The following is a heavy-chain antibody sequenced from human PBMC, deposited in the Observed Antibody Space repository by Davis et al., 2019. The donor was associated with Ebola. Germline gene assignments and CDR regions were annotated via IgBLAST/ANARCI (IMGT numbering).Heavy chain of an antibody. V-gene: IGHV3-21*01. CDR3: ARDGSGSYVYYYYYGMDV. Sequence: GESLKISCAASGFTFSSYSMNWVRQAPGKGLEWVSSISSSSSYIYYADSVKGRFTISRDNAKNSLYLQMNSLRAEDTAVYYCARDGSGSYVYYYYYGMDVWGQGTTVTVSS. CDR2: ISSSSSYI. D-gene: IGHD3-10*01. CDR1: GFTFSSYS. J-gene: IGHJ6*02.